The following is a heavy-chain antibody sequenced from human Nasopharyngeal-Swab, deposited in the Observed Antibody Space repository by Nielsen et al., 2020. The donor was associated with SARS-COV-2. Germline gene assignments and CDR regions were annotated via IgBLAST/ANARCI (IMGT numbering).Heavy chain of an antibody. CDR3: ARVPPGDYYDSSGYYADY. CDR2: IIPIFDTA. V-gene: IGHV1-69*13. J-gene: IGHJ4*02. D-gene: IGHD3-22*01. Sequence: SVKVSCKASGGTFSSYAISWVRQAPGQGLEWMGGIIPIFDTANYAQKFQGRVTITADESTSTAYMELSSLRSEDTAVYYCARVPPGDYYDSSGYYADYWGQGTLVTVSS. CDR1: GGTFSSYA.